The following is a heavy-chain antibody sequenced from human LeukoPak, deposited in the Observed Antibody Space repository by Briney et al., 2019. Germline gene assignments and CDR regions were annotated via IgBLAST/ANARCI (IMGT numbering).Heavy chain of an antibody. CDR1: GFTFSSYD. J-gene: IGHJ4*02. CDR2: IGTAGDT. V-gene: IGHV3-13*01. Sequence: GGSLRLSCAASGFTFSSYDMDWVRQATGKSLEWVSAIGTAGDTYYPGSVKGRFTLSRENGKNSLYLQMNSLRAGDTAVYYCARGPRGYSGYDFDYWGQGTLVTVSS. CDR3: ARGPRGYSGYDFDY. D-gene: IGHD5-12*01.